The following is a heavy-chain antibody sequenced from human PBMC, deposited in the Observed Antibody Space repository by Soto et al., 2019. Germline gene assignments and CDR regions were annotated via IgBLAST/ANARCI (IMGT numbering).Heavy chain of an antibody. V-gene: IGHV5-51*01. CDR3: ARVGSGSYYVDYFDD. CDR1: GYSFTSYW. D-gene: IGHD3-10*01. J-gene: IGHJ4*02. Sequence: PGESLKISCKGSGYSFTSYWIGWVRQMPGKGLEWMGIIYPGDSDTRYSPSFQGQVTIPADKSISTAYLQWSSLKASDTAMYYCARVGSGSYYVDYFDDWGQGTLVTVSS. CDR2: IYPGDSDT.